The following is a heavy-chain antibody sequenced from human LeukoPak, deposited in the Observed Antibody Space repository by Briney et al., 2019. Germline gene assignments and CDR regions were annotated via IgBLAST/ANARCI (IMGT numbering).Heavy chain of an antibody. D-gene: IGHD1-26*01. CDR1: GGSISSYY. CDR3: ARMYSGTSYYFDY. CDR2: IYYTGST. J-gene: IGHJ4*02. Sequence: PSETLSLTCLVSGGSISSYYWSWIRQPPGKGLEWIGYIYYTGSTNYNPSLKSRVTISVDMPKNQFSLKLNSVTAADTAVYYCARMYSGTSYYFDYWGQGTLVTVSS. V-gene: IGHV4-59*01.